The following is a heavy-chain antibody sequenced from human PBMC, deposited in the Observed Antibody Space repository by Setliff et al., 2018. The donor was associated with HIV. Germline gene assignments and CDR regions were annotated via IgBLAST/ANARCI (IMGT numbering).Heavy chain of an antibody. D-gene: IGHD5-12*01. J-gene: IGHJ4*02. Sequence: SVKVSCKASRYTFTGYTITWVRQAPGQGLEWMGGIIPSLGTANYAQRFQGRVTFTADASTSTVYMELSSLRSEDTGMYYCARDAGYSGSAWNYWGQGTLVTVSS. CDR3: ARDAGYSGSAWNY. CDR2: IIPSLGTA. V-gene: IGHV1-69*13. CDR1: RYTFTGYT.